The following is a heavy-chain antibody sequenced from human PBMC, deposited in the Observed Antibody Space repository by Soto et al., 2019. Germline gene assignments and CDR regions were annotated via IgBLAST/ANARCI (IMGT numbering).Heavy chain of an antibody. CDR2: ISSGSSTV. J-gene: IGHJ6*02. Sequence: GSLRLSCAASGFTFRSYSMNWVRQAPGKGLEWISYISSGSSTVHYADSVKGRFTISRDNAKNSLYLQMNSLRPEDTALYYCAKARLWGGDGYNSYYYNAMDVWGQGTTVTVSS. D-gene: IGHD3-16*01. V-gene: IGHV3-48*01. CDR3: AKARLWGGDGYNSYYYNAMDV. CDR1: GFTFRSYS.